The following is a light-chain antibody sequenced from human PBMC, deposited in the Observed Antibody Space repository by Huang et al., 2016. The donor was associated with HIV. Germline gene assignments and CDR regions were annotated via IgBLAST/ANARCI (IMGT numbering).Light chain of an antibody. CDR3: QQYNNWPRGMYT. Sequence: EIVMTQSPATLSVSPGERATLSCRASQSVSSNLAWYQQKLGQAPRLLIYGASTRATGIPDRFSGSGSGTEFTLTISSLQSEDFAVYYCQQYNNWPRGMYTCGQGTKLEIK. J-gene: IGKJ2*01. CDR2: GAS. V-gene: IGKV3-15*01. CDR1: QSVSSN.